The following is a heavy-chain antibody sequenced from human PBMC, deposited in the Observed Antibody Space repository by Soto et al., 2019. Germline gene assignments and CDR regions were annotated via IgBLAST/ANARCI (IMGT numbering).Heavy chain of an antibody. D-gene: IGHD5-18*01. Sequence: EVQLVETGGGLIQPGGSLRLSCAASGFTVSSNYMSWVRQAPGKGLEWVSVIYSGGSTFYADSVKGRFTISRDNSKNTLYLQMNSLRAEDTAVYYCARDGRGYSTGPLVYAFVIWGQGTMVTVSS. CDR1: GFTVSSNY. J-gene: IGHJ3*02. CDR2: IYSGGST. CDR3: ARDGRGYSTGPLVYAFVI. V-gene: IGHV3-53*02.